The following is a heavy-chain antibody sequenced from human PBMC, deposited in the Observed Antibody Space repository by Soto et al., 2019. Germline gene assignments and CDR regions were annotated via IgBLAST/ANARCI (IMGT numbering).Heavy chain of an antibody. J-gene: IGHJ4*02. Sequence: ASVKVSCKASGYTFTSYDIYWVRQATGQGLEWMGWMNPNTGNSGYAQKFQGRVTVTSDTSINTVHMELSSLRSEDTAVYYCARRTETNGWNGFGADKYYFDFWGQGTLVTVSS. CDR3: ARRTETNGWNGFGADKYYFDF. D-gene: IGHD1-1*01. CDR2: MNPNTGNS. CDR1: GYTFTSYD. V-gene: IGHV1-8*01.